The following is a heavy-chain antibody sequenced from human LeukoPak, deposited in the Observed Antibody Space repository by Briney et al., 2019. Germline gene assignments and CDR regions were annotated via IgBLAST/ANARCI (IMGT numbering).Heavy chain of an antibody. CDR3: VRGKLGFDF. J-gene: IGHJ4*02. D-gene: IGHD3-3*02. CDR1: GLTFSAYW. Sequence: GGSLRLSCAASGLTFSAYWMTWVRQAPGKGLEWVANIKHDGSEKYYVDSVKGRFTISRDNAENSLYLQMNSLRAEDTAVYYCVRGKLGFDFWGQGTLVTVSS. CDR2: IKHDGSEK. V-gene: IGHV3-7*05.